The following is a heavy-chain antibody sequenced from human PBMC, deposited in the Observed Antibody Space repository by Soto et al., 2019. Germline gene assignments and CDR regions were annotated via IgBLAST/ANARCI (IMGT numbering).Heavy chain of an antibody. Sequence: QVTLKESGPVLVKPTETLTLTCTVSGFSLSNARMGVSWIRQPPGKALEWLAHIFSNDEKSYSTSLKSRLTISKDTSKSQVVLTMTNMDPVDTATYYCAGIPRYSSSWYGMDVWGQGTTVTVSS. D-gene: IGHD6-13*01. CDR1: GFSLSNARMG. J-gene: IGHJ6*02. V-gene: IGHV2-26*01. CDR2: IFSNDEK. CDR3: AGIPRYSSSWYGMDV.